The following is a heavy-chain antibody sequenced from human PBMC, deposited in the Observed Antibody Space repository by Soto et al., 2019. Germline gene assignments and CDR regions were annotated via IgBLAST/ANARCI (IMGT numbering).Heavy chain of an antibody. V-gene: IGHV4-39*02. CDR1: GGSTSSSSYF. CDR3: ARRGWEVEVTAGFDY. D-gene: IGHD3-10*01. J-gene: IGHJ4*02. CDR2: IYYTGST. Sequence: PSETLSLTCTVSGGSTSSSSYFWSWIRQPPGKGLEWIGSIYYTGSTHYNPSLKGRVTISVDTSKNHFSLQLLSVTAADTAVYYCARRGWEVEVTAGFDYWSQGTLVTVSS.